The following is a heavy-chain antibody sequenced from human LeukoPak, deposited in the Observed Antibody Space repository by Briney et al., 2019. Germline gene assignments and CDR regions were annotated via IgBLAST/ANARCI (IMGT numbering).Heavy chain of an antibody. D-gene: IGHD2-15*01. CDR3: AKQLGYCSDGSCYFPY. CDR1: RFAFSNYG. CDR2: ISGSGGST. J-gene: IGHJ4*02. V-gene: IGHV3-23*01. Sequence: GGSLRLSCAVSRFAFSNYGMSWVRQAPGKGLEWVSAISGSGGSTYYADSVKGWFTISRDNSKNTLYLQMNSLRAEDTAVYYCAKQLGYCSDGSCYFPYWGQGTLVTVSS.